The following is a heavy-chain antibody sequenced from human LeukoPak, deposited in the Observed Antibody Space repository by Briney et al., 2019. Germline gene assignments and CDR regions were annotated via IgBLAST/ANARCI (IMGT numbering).Heavy chain of an antibody. J-gene: IGHJ4*02. CDR1: GYTFTSYG. D-gene: IGHD6-19*01. Sequence: GASVKVSCKASGYTFTSYGISWVRQAPGQGLGRMGWISAYNGNTDYAQKLQGRVTMTTDTSTSTAYMELRSLRSDDTAVYYCARDGPYSSGWHTFDYWGQGTLVTVSS. CDR3: ARDGPYSSGWHTFDY. V-gene: IGHV1-18*01. CDR2: ISAYNGNT.